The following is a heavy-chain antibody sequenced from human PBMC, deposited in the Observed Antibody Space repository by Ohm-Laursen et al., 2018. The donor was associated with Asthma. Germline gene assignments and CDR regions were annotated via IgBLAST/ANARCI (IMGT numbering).Heavy chain of an antibody. D-gene: IGHD3-3*01. CDR3: ARDQIGGSPDYFDA. Sequence: SLRLSCAAPGFSFSNYDVHWVRQSPGKGLEWVAETSVDGTVKIYTDSVKGRFAISRDNSKDTLYLQMNSLRPEDTAMYYCARDQIGGSPDYFDAWGQGTLVTVSS. CDR2: TSVDGTVK. J-gene: IGHJ4*02. V-gene: IGHV3-30*09. CDR1: GFSFSNYD.